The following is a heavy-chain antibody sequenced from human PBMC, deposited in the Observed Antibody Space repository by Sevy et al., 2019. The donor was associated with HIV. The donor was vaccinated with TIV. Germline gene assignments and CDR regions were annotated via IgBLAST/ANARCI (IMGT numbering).Heavy chain of an antibody. J-gene: IGHJ4*02. CDR2: ISSSSSTI. CDR1: GFTFSSYS. CDR3: ARDGGGCSGGSCYLGNHFDY. D-gene: IGHD2-15*01. V-gene: IGHV3-48*02. Sequence: GGSLRLSCAASGFTFSSYSMNWVRQAPGKGLEWVSYISSSSSTIYYADSVKGRFTISRDNAKNSLYLQMNSLRDEDTAVYYCARDGGGCSGGSCYLGNHFDYWGQGTLVTVSS.